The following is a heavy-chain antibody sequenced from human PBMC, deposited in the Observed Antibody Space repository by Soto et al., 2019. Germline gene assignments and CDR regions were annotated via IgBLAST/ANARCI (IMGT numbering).Heavy chain of an antibody. D-gene: IGHD6-13*01. CDR2: INHNSGGT. V-gene: IGHV1-2*02. CDR3: ARGSSPRY. CDR1: GYTFTGFY. J-gene: IGHJ4*02. Sequence: ASVKVSCKASGYTFTGFYMHVWRHGPGKGLEGLGWINHNSGGTNYAQKFKGRVTRTRDTSISTAYRELSRLRSDDTAVYYCARGSSPRYWGQGTLVTVSS.